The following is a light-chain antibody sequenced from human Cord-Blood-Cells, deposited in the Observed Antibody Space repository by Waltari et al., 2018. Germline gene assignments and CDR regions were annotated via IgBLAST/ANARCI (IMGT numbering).Light chain of an antibody. J-gene: IGLJ1*01. Sequence: QSVLTQPPSASGTPGQRVTISCSGSSSNLGSNTVNWYQQLPGTAPKLLIYSNNQRPSGVPDRFSGSKSGTSASLAISGHQSEDEADYYCAAWDDSLNGYVFGTGTKVTVL. CDR1: SSNLGSNT. CDR3: AAWDDSLNGYV. CDR2: SNN. V-gene: IGLV1-44*01.